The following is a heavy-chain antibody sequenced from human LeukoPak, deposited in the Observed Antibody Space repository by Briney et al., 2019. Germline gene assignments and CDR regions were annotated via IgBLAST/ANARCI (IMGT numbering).Heavy chain of an antibody. V-gene: IGHV4-39*02. CDR2: VYYGGSA. CDR1: GGSIISGRYY. J-gene: IGHJ2*01. D-gene: IGHD1-26*01. CDR3: VRSNSGSSRFWYFGL. Sequence: SETLSLTCNVSGGSIISGRYYWVWIRQPPGKALEWIGSVYYGGSAYYNPSLRSRVTISVDTSKNHFSLKLNSVTAADTSVYYCVRSNSGSSRFWYFGLWGRGALVPVSS.